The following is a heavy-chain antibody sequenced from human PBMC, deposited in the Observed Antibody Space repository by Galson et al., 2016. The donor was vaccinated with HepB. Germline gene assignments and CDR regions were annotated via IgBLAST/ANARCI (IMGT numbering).Heavy chain of an antibody. V-gene: IGHV4-34*01. D-gene: IGHD3-16*01. J-gene: IGHJ5*02. Sequence: SETLSLTCTVYGGSLSNNYWSWIRQTPGKGLEWIGEIKQSRDPNYSPSLESRVTITLDTSQNQFSLKMKSLTAADTGVYYCATGRSSRWFGNTYFDPWGQGTLVTVSS. CDR1: GGSLSNNY. CDR3: ATGRSSRWFGNTYFDP. CDR2: IKQSRDP.